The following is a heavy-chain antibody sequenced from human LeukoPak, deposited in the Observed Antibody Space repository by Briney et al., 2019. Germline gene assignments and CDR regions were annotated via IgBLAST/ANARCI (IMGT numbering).Heavy chain of an antibody. J-gene: IGHJ5*02. V-gene: IGHV3-30*04. CDR3: ARDLSTQQPNWSLNYFDP. D-gene: IGHD1-1*01. CDR1: GFTLRDSA. CDR2: MSKDGIND. Sequence: GTSLRPSCAVSGFTLRDSAIHWFRQAPGKGLEWVALMSKDGINDRYPDSLRGRFTVSRDNSKNTAYLEMNSLRLEDTAVYYCARDLSTQQPNWSLNYFDPWGQGTLVTVSS.